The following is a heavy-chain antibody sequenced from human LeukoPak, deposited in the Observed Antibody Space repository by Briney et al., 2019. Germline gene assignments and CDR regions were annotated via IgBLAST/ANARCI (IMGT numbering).Heavy chain of an antibody. Sequence: GGSLRLSCAASGFTFSDYNMNWVRQAPGKGLEWVSYITNGGSTIHHADSVKGRFTISRDNSKKTLYLQMNSLRAEDTAVYYCARSIGLTGGGVDVWGQGTTVNVSS. CDR1: GFTFSDYN. D-gene: IGHD3-9*01. J-gene: IGHJ6*02. CDR3: ARSIGLTGGGVDV. V-gene: IGHV3-11*01. CDR2: ITNGGSTI.